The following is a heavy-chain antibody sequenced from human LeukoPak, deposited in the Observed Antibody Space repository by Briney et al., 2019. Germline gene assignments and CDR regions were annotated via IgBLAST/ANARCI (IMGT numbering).Heavy chain of an antibody. J-gene: IGHJ4*02. D-gene: IGHD5-18*01. CDR2: INPNGNAA. V-gene: IGHV1-2*02. CDR1: GYIFTHYY. CDR3: AKAMDTSMVPDLNY. Sequence: ASMKVSCKASGYIFTHYYIQWVRQAPGQGLEWMGWINPNGNAARYAQQFQGRVAMTTDTSIDTAYMELSSLTSDDTAVYYCAKAMDTSMVPDLNYWGQGTLVTVSS.